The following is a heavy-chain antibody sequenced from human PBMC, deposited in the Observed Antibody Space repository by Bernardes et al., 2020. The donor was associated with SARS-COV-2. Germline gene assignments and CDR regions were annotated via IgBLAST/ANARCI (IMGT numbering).Heavy chain of an antibody. Sequence: GGSLRLSRAASGFSYSTSWMTWVRRAPGKGLEGVANIKPDGTQTYYVESVKGRFTISRDNGKNSLYLQMNSLRVEDTGVYYCTTDLNWVSSWGQGTLVTVSS. CDR1: GFSYSTSW. J-gene: IGHJ5*02. CDR2: IKPDGTQT. D-gene: IGHD7-27*01. CDR3: TTDLNWVSS. V-gene: IGHV3-7*04.